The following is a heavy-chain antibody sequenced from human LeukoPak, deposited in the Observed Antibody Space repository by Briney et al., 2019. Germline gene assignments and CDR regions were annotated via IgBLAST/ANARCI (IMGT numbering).Heavy chain of an antibody. CDR1: GFTFAGYA. CDR3: AKAPYGGGPDY. J-gene: IGHJ4*02. Sequence: PGGSPRLSCAASGFTFAGYAMNWVRQAPGKGLEWVSGISGSGASTYYADSVKGRFTISRDNSKNTLYLQMNSLRAQDTAVYYCAKAPYGGGPDYWGQGTLLTVSS. CDR2: ISGSGAST. D-gene: IGHD4-23*01. V-gene: IGHV3-23*01.